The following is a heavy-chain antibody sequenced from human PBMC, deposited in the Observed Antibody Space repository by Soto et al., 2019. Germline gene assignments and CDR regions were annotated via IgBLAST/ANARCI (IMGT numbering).Heavy chain of an antibody. CDR2: IYHSGST. V-gene: IGHV4-30-2*06. CDR3: MATVPSEVGYYYGVDV. Sequence: PSETLSLTCGVSGGSISSTGHSWSWIRQSPGKGLEWIGYIYHSGSTSYNPSLKSRVTISVDRSKNQFSLKLNSLTAADTAVYYCMATVPSEVGYYYGVDVWGQGTTVTVSS. CDR1: GGSISSTGHS. D-gene: IGHD1-26*01. J-gene: IGHJ6*02.